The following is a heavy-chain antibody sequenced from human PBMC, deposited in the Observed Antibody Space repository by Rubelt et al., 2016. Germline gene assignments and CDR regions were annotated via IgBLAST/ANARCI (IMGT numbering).Heavy chain of an antibody. J-gene: IGHJ4*02. CDR3: ESQKGGTVTT. CDR2: INHSGST. D-gene: IGHD4-17*01. CDR1: GGSFSDYY. V-gene: IGHV4-34*01. Sequence: QVQLQQWGAGLLKPSETLSLTCAVYGGSFSDYYWSWIRQPPGKGLEWIGEINHSGSTNYNPSLKTHVPISVDTAKNQLYLKRDPVTAAEKTMYYWESQKGGTVTTWGQGTLVTVSS.